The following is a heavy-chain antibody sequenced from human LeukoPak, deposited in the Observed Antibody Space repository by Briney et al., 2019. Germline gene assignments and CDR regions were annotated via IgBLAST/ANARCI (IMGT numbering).Heavy chain of an antibody. J-gene: IGHJ5*02. D-gene: IGHD3-9*01. CDR1: GGSISSSRYY. CDR2: IYYSGST. Sequence: PSETLSLTCTVSGGSISSSRYYWGWLRQPPGTGLEWIGSIYYSGSTYYNPSLKSRVTISVDTSKNQFSLKLSSVTAADTAVYYCASRAGRLRYFDWIDPWGQGTLVTVSS. V-gene: IGHV4-39*07. CDR3: ASRAGRLRYFDWIDP.